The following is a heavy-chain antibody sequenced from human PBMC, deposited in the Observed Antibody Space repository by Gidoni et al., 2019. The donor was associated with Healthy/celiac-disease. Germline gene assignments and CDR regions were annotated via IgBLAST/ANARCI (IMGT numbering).Heavy chain of an antibody. CDR3: AIHTLGYSYGPDFDY. J-gene: IGHJ4*02. D-gene: IGHD5-18*01. Sequence: QVQLQESGPGLVKPSETLSLTCTVSGGSISSYYWSWIRQPPGKGLEWIGYIYYSGSTNYNPSLKSRVTISVDTSKTQFSLKLSSVTPADTAVYYCAIHTLGYSYGPDFDYWGQGTLVTVSS. CDR1: GGSISSYY. CDR2: IYYSGST. V-gene: IGHV4-59*08.